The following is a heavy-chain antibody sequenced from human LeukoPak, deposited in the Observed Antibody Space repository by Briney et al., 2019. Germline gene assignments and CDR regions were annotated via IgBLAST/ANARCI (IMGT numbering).Heavy chain of an antibody. CDR1: GYTFTGYY. D-gene: IGHD3-10*01. CDR2: INPNSGGT. J-gene: IGHJ4*02. CDR3: ARTYYYGSGSYYIVGTLAVDY. Sequence: ASVKVSCKASGYTFTGYYMHWVRQAPGQGLEWMGWINPNSGGTNYAQKFQGRVTMTRDTSISTAYMELSRPRSDDTAVYYCARTYYYGSGSYYIVGTLAVDYWGQGTLVTVSS. V-gene: IGHV1-2*02.